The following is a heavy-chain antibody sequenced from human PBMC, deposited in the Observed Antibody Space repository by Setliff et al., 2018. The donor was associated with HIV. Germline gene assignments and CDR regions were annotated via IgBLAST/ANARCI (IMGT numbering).Heavy chain of an antibody. J-gene: IGHJ4*02. Sequence: GGSLRLSCSASGFTFSGSALHWVRQASGKGLEWVGRIKTKPNSYATAHAESVKGRFTISRDDAKDSLYLQMNSLRADDTAVYYCARWRWGQSEFDHWGQGTLVTVSS. D-gene: IGHD7-27*01. V-gene: IGHV3-73*01. CDR1: GFTFSGSA. CDR3: ARWRWGQSEFDH. CDR2: IKTKPNSYAT.